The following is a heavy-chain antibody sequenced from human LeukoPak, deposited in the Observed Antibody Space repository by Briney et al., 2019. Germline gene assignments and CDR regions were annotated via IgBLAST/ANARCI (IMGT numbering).Heavy chain of an antibody. CDR3: VTVADTGWFDP. J-gene: IGHJ5*02. D-gene: IGHD6-19*01. CDR1: GFTFSNYA. Sequence: GGSLRLSCSASGFTFSNYAMHWVRQAPGKGLQYVSAISSYGDSAYYADSVKDRFTISRDNSKNTPYLQMSSLRAEDTAVYYCVTVADTGWFDPWGQGTLVTVSS. CDR2: ISSYGDSA. V-gene: IGHV3-64D*06.